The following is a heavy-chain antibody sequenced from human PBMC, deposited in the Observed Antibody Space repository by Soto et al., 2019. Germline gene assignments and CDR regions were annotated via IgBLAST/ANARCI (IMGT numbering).Heavy chain of an antibody. CDR2: IVDGSGNT. CDR3: AADTVERFGWFLVGSYYAHESPFLDV. J-gene: IGHJ6*04. D-gene: IGHD3-10*01. Sequence: SVKVSCKASGFTFTSSAMQWVRPARAQHLEWIGWIVDGSGNTNYAQKFQERVTITRDMSTSAAYREMSSLRSEETAVYYCAADTVERFGWFLVGSYYAHESPFLDVWGKGTTDIVSS. V-gene: IGHV1-58*02. CDR1: GFTFTSSA.